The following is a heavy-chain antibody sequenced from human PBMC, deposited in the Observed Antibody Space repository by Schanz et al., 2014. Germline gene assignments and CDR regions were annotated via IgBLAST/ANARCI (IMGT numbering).Heavy chain of an antibody. Sequence: DVQVVESGGDLVQPGGSLRLSCAASGFTVDSNYMSWVRQAPGKGSEWVSSIYPDGSTNYGDSMKGRFTVSRDEWKNTQYLKMRSLRGEESAVYYCARPSGSYFWAFDIWGKGTMVTVSS. CDR1: GFTVDSNY. CDR3: ARPSGSYFWAFDI. J-gene: IGHJ3*02. D-gene: IGHD3-10*01. V-gene: IGHV3-66*01. CDR2: IYPDGST.